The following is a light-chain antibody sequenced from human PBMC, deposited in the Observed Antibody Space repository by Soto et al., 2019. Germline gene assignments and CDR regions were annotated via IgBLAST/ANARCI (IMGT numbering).Light chain of an antibody. CDR1: QSVSSSY. CDR3: QQYGSSRWT. V-gene: IGKV3-20*01. J-gene: IGKJ1*01. CDR2: AAS. Sequence: EVVLTQSPGTLSLSPGESTTLSCRASQSVSSSYLAWYQQKPGQAPRLLIYAASSRATGIPDRFSGSGSGTDFTLTISRLEPEDFAVYYCQQYGSSRWTFGQGTKVDIK.